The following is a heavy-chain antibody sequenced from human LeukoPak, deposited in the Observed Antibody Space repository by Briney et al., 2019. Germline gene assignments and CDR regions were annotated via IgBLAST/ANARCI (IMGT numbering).Heavy chain of an antibody. Sequence: GRSLRLSCEASGFTFSAYAMHWVRQAPGKGLEWVALISHDGSDKNYADSVKGRFTISRDNSNSTLYLQMDSLRGDDAAAYYCAKAVGSISWSFDYWGQGTLVTVSS. CDR3: AKAVGSISWSFDY. D-gene: IGHD6-13*01. CDR1: GFTFSAYA. CDR2: ISHDGSDK. J-gene: IGHJ4*02. V-gene: IGHV3-30*18.